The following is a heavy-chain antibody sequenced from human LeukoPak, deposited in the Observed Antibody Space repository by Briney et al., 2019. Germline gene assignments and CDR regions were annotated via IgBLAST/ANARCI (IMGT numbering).Heavy chain of an antibody. D-gene: IGHD2/OR15-2a*01. CDR2: MWSDESNK. V-gene: IGHV3-33*01. CDR3: ARDLCGFYFRGIVH. CDR1: GLTFINHG. J-gene: IGHJ4*02. Sequence: PGGSLRLSCATHGLTFINHGMHWVRQAPGKGLGWEASMWSDESNKYYADSVKGRFTIPRDNSNTSVFLQMNSLRGEGTAVYYCARDLCGFYFRGIVHWGQRTLVSLSS.